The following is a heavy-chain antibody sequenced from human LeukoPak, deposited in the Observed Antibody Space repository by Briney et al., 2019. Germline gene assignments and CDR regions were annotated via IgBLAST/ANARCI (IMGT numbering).Heavy chain of an antibody. V-gene: IGHV3-74*01. Sequence: GSLRHSRAASGFTLSKHWVYCAPHAQGKRLVCVSRINSDGSSTSYADSVKGRFNISRDNAKNTLYLQMNSLRAEDTAVYYCARANYGPDYWGQGTLVTVSS. J-gene: IGHJ4*02. CDR1: GFTLSKHW. CDR3: ARANYGPDY. D-gene: IGHD3-10*01. CDR2: INSDGSST.